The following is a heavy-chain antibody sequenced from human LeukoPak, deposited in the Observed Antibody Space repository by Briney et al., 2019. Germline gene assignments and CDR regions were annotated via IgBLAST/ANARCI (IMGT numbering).Heavy chain of an antibody. J-gene: IGHJ4*02. CDR1: GFTFSSYS. Sequence: GGSLRLSCAASGFTFSSYSMNWVRQAPGKGLEWVSSISSSSYIYYADSVKGRFTISRDNAKNSLYLQMNSLRAEDTAVYYCARNSYQGGPFDYWGQGTLVTVSS. V-gene: IGHV3-21*01. D-gene: IGHD3-16*01. CDR2: ISSSSYI. CDR3: ARNSYQGGPFDY.